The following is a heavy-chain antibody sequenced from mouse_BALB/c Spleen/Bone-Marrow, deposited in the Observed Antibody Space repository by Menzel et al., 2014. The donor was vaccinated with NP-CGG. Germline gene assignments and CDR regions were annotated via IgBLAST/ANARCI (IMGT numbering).Heavy chain of an antibody. CDR2: INPSNGRT. D-gene: IGHD2-3*01. Sequence: QVQLQQSGAELVKPGASVRLSCKASGYTFTSYWMHWVKQRPGQGLEWIGEINPSNGRTNYNEKFKGKATLTSDKSSSTAYMELSSLTSEDSAVYYCARRWLPYAMDYWGQGTSVTVSS. CDR3: ARRWLPYAMDY. J-gene: IGHJ4*01. V-gene: IGHV1S81*02. CDR1: GYTFTSYW.